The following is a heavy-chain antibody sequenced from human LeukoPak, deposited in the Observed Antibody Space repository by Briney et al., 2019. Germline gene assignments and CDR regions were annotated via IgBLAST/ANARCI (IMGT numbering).Heavy chain of an antibody. V-gene: IGHV1-69*13. D-gene: IGHD2-2*01. CDR1: GGTFSNYA. Sequence: SVKVSCKASGGTFSNYAISWVRQAPGQGLEWMGGIIPIPGTANYAQKLQDRVTITADASTSTAYMELSSLRSEDTAVYYCATYCSSTSCYIWGYYFDYWGQGTLVTVSS. CDR2: IIPIPGTA. J-gene: IGHJ4*02. CDR3: ATYCSSTSCYIWGYYFDY.